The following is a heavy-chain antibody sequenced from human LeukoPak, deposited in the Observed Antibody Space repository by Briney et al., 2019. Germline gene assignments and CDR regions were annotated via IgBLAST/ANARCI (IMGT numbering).Heavy chain of an antibody. CDR1: GGSISSYY. Sequence: SQTLSLTCTVSGGSISSYYWSWIRQPPGKGLEWIGYIYYSGSTNYNPSLKSRVTISVDTSKNQFPLKLSSVTAADTAVYYCARGGPSGWYWYFDLWGRGTLVTVSS. J-gene: IGHJ2*01. CDR2: IYYSGST. CDR3: ARGGPSGWYWYFDL. D-gene: IGHD6-19*01. V-gene: IGHV4-59*01.